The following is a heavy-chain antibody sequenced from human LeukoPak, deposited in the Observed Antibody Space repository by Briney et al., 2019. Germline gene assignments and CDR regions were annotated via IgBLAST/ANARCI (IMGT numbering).Heavy chain of an antibody. CDR2: MYSGGNT. CDR3: ARDRVYSFDY. J-gene: IGHJ4*02. V-gene: IGHV4-4*07. CDR1: GDSISSYY. Sequence: PSETLSLTCTVSGDSISSYYWSWIRQPAGKGLEWVGRMYSGGNTNYNPSLKSRVTMSVDTSKSQFSLMLSSVTAADTAVYYCARDRVYSFDYWGQGTLVTASS. D-gene: IGHD1-26*01.